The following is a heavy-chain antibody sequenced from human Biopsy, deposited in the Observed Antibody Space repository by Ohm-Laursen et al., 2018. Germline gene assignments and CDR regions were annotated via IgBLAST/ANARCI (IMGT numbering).Heavy chain of an antibody. D-gene: IGHD3-3*01. CDR2: VYNGGIT. Sequence: SDTLSLTWNVSGGSIISYYWTWIRQPPGKGLEWIGHVYNGGITNYNPSLKSRVTISKDTSKNQFSLQVNSVTAADTAVYYCARTPRDSFWSGSYKRGLWFDPWGQGTLVIVSS. V-gene: IGHV4-59*07. CDR1: GGSIISYY. CDR3: ARTPRDSFWSGSYKRGLWFDP. J-gene: IGHJ5*02.